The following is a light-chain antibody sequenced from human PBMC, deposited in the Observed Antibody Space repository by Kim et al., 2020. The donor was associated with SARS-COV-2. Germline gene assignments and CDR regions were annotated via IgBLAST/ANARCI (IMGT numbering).Light chain of an antibody. Sequence: VSPGQTASITCSGDKLGDKYACWYQQKPGQSPVLVIYQDSKRPSGIPERFSGSNSGNTATLTISGTQAMDEADYYCQAWDSSTEGVFGGGTQLTFL. CDR1: KLGDKY. CDR3: QAWDSSTEGV. V-gene: IGLV3-1*01. CDR2: QDS. J-gene: IGLJ2*01.